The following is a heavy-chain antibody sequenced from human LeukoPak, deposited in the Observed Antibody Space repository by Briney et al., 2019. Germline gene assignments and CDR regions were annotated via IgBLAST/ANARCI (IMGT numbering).Heavy chain of an antibody. CDR2: IYHSGST. CDR1: GGSISSSNW. V-gene: IGHV4-4*02. CDR3: ARGPPDFYNSGSYYNGYNWFDS. J-gene: IGHJ5*01. Sequence: SETLSLTCTVSGGSISSSNWWSWVRQPPGKGLEWIGEIYHSGSTNYNPSLKSRVTISVDKSKNQFSLKLSSVTAADTAVYYCARGPPDFYNSGSYYNGYNWFDSWGQGTLVTVSS. D-gene: IGHD3-10*01.